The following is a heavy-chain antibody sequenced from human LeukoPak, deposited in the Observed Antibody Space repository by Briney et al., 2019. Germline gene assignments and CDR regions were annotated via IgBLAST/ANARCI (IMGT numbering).Heavy chain of an antibody. D-gene: IGHD6-19*01. J-gene: IGHJ4*02. CDR1: GGSISSYY. CDR3: ARAVSGRFDY. CDR2: IYYSGST. Sequence: PSETLSLTCTVSGGSISSYYWSWIRQPPGKGLEWIGYIYYSGSTNYNPSLKSRVTISVDTSKNQFSLKLSSVTAADTAIYYCARAVSGRFDYWGQGTLVTVSS. V-gene: IGHV4-59*08.